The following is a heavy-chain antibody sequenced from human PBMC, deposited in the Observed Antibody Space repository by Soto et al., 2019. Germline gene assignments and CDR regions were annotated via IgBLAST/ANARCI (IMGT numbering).Heavy chain of an antibody. J-gene: IGHJ6*02. CDR1: GGSFSGYY. CDR2: INHSGST. Sequence: SETLSLTCAVYGGSFSGYYWTWIRQPPGTGLEWIGEINHSGSTNYNPSLKSRVTISVDTSKNQFSLKLSSVTAADTAVYYCAIRFGLRFFYYYGMDVWGQGTTVTVSS. CDR3: AIRFGLRFFYYYGMDV. D-gene: IGHD5-12*01. V-gene: IGHV4-34*01.